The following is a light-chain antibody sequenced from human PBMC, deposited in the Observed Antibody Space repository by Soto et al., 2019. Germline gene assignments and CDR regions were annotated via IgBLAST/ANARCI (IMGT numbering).Light chain of an antibody. CDR3: QQYNSYSWT. V-gene: IGKV1-5*03. Sequence: DIQMTQSPSTLSASVGDRVTITCRASQSLSSWLAWYQQKPGKAPKLLIYKASNLEGGVPSRFSGSGSGTEFTLTISSRQPDDFATYSCQQYNSYSWTFGQGTKVEIK. J-gene: IGKJ1*01. CDR2: KAS. CDR1: QSLSSW.